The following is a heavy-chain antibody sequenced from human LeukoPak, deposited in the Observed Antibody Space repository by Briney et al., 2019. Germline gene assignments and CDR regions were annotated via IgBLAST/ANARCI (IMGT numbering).Heavy chain of an antibody. Sequence: SETLSLTCTVSGGSISSYYWSWIRQPPGKGLEWIGYIYYSGSTNYNPSLKSRVTISVDTSKNQFSLKLSSVTAADTAVYYCARLRGYSSSWYVSYWGQGTLVTVSS. V-gene: IGHV4-59*08. D-gene: IGHD6-13*01. CDR2: IYYSGST. CDR1: GGSISSYY. CDR3: ARLRGYSSSWYVSY. J-gene: IGHJ4*02.